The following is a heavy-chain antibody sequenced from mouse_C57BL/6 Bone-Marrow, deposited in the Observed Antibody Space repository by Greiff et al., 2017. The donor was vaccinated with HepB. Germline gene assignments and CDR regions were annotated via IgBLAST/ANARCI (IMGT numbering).Heavy chain of an antibody. CDR2: INPNNGGT. J-gene: IGHJ1*03. V-gene: IGHV1-26*01. Sequence: VQLQQSGPELVKPGASVKISCKASGYTFTDYYMNWVKQSHGKSLEWIGDINPNNGGTSYNQKFKGKATLTVDKSSSTAYMELRSLTSEDSAVYYCARNYGYYWYFDVWGTGTTVTVSS. CDR3: ARNYGYYWYFDV. CDR1: GYTFTDYY. D-gene: IGHD2-2*01.